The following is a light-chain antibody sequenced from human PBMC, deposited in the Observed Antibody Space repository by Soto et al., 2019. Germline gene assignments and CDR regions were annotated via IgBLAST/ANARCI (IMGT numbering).Light chain of an antibody. CDR3: QQYGNSIT. Sequence: IVLTQSPGTLSLSPGERATLSCRATQSVSSSFLAWYQQRPGQAPRLLIFGASNRATGIPDRSSGSGSGTDFSLTISRLEPEDCAVYYCQQYGNSITFGGGTKVEIK. CDR2: GAS. J-gene: IGKJ4*01. CDR1: QSVSSSF. V-gene: IGKV3-20*01.